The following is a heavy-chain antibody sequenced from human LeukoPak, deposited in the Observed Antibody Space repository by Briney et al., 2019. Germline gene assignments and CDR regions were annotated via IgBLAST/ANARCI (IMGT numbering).Heavy chain of an antibody. D-gene: IGHD6-13*01. CDR3: ARTGGSWYYFDY. CDR1: GGSISSSSYY. CDR2: IYYSGST. Sequence: SETLSLTCTVSGGSISSSSYYWGWIRQPPGKGLEWIGSIYYSGSTYYNPSLKTRVTISVDTSKKQLSLNLSSVTAADTAVYYCARTGGSWYYFDYWAKGTLVSVSS. V-gene: IGHV4-39*07. J-gene: IGHJ4*02.